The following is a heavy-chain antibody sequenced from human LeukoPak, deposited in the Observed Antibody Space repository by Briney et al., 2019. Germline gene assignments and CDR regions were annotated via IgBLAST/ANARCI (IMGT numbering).Heavy chain of an antibody. CDR2: IRSNGATA. V-gene: IGHV3-23*01. D-gene: IGHD1-1*01. CDR3: ARGQEFDDGVFDS. Sequence: GGSLRLSCAASGFSFSSFAMTWVRQAPGKGLEWVSTIRSNGATAYNADSVKGRFTISRDNSKNTVYLQMNSLRVEDTAIYYCARGQEFDDGVFDSWGRGTLVSVSS. J-gene: IGHJ4*02. CDR1: GFSFSSFA.